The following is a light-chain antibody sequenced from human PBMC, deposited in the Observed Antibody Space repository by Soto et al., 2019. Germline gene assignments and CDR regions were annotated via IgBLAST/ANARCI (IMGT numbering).Light chain of an antibody. CDR2: GAS. J-gene: IGKJ1*01. V-gene: IGKV3-20*01. CDR1: QSVSSSY. Sequence: EIVLTQSPGTLSLSPGERATLSCRASQSVSSSYLAWYQQKPGQAPRLLIYGASSRATGIPDRFSGSGSGTDFTLIISRLEPEDFAVYYCQQYDSSPRTFGHGTKVEIQ. CDR3: QQYDSSPRT.